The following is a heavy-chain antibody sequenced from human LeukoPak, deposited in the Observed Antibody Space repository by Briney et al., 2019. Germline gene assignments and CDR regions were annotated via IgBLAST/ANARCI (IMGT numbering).Heavy chain of an antibody. V-gene: IGHV5-51*01. D-gene: IGHD3-3*01. CDR3: ARQTGRITIFGVVELFDY. Sequence: GESLKISCKGSGYSFTSYWIGWVRQMPGKGLEWMGIIYPGDSDTRYSPSFQGQVTISADKSISTAYLQWSSLKASDTAMYYCARQTGRITIFGVVELFDYWGQGTLVTVSS. CDR1: GYSFTSYW. J-gene: IGHJ4*02. CDR2: IYPGDSDT.